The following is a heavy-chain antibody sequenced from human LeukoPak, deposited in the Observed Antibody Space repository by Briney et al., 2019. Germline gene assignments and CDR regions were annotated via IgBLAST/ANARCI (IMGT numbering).Heavy chain of an antibody. Sequence: GASVKVSCKASGYTFTGYYMHWVRQAPGQGLEWMGWINPNSGGANHAQKFQGRVTMTRDTSISTAYMELSRLRSDDTAVYYCARDLGSSSWYGRLSYYYGMDVWGQGTTVTVSS. D-gene: IGHD6-13*01. CDR2: INPNSGGA. J-gene: IGHJ6*02. V-gene: IGHV1-2*02. CDR1: GYTFTGYY. CDR3: ARDLGSSSWYGRLSYYYGMDV.